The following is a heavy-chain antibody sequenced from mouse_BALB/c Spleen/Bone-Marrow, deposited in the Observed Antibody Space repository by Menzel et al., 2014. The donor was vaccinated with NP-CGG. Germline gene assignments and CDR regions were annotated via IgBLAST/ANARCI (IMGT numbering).Heavy chain of an antibody. J-gene: IGHJ2*01. CDR1: GYAFSGYW. Sequence: QVQLQQSGAELVRPGSSVKISCKASGYAFSGYWMNWVKQRPGRGLGGIGQIYPGDGDTDYNGKFKGKATLTADKSSSTAYMQLSSLTSEDSAVYFCARGGISVDYWGQGTTLTVSS. CDR2: IYPGDGDT. V-gene: IGHV1-80*01. CDR3: ARGGISVDY.